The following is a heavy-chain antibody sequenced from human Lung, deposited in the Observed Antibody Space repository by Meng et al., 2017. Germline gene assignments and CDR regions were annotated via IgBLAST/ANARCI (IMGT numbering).Heavy chain of an antibody. CDR2: IYHSGST. CDR1: SSPISSDNW. V-gene: IGHV4-4*02. J-gene: IGHJ4*02. CDR3: TKNDFYCLGY. Sequence: QVQLQEAGPALVKPSGTLSLTCADSSSPISSDNWWSWVRQPPGKGLEWIGEIYHSGSTNYNPSLKRRITISVDKPKIQFSLTWVSVTAADTAVYYRTKNDFYCLGYWGQGTLVTVSS. D-gene: IGHD2-21*01.